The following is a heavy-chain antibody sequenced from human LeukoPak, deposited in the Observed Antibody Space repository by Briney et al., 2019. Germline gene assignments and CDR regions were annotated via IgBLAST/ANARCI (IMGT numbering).Heavy chain of an antibody. Sequence: GGSLRLSCAASGFTFSNAWMSWVRQAPGKGLEWIGRIKSKTDGGTTDYAAPVKGRFTISRDDSKNTLYLQMNSLRAEDTAVYYCARADTFDYWGQGTLVTVSS. D-gene: IGHD3-9*01. CDR1: GFTFSNAW. J-gene: IGHJ4*02. V-gene: IGHV3-15*01. CDR2: IKSKTDGGTT. CDR3: ARADTFDY.